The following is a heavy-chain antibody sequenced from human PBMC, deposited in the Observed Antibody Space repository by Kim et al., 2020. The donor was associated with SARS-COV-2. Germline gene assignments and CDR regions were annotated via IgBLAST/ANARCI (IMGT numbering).Heavy chain of an antibody. J-gene: IGHJ5*02. CDR3: AITSRGGWFDP. D-gene: IGHD1-20*01. CDR1: VGPMNGFY. Sequence: SETLSLTCTVSVGPMNGFYWSWIRQPPEKGLEWIGYIYYTGSTNYNPSLKSRVTISPSTSKNQFSLKLSSVTAADTAVYYCAITSRGGWFDPWSQGTLVTVSS. CDR2: IYYTGST. V-gene: IGHV4-59*03.